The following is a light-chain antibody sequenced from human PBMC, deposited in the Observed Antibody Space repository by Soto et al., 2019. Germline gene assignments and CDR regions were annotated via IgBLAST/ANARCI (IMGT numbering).Light chain of an antibody. CDR3: QQLNSYLIT. CDR1: RGISSY. Sequence: DIQLTQSPSFLSASVGDRVTITCRASRGISSYLAWYQQKPGKAPKLLIYAASTLHTGVPSRFSGSGSGTEFTLTISSLQPEDFATYYCQQLNSYLITFGGGTKVDIK. CDR2: AAS. V-gene: IGKV1-9*01. J-gene: IGKJ4*01.